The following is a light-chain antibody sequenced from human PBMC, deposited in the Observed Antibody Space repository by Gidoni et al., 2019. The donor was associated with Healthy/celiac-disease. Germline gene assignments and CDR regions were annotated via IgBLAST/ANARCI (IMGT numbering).Light chain of an antibody. V-gene: IGKV3-20*01. J-gene: IGKJ1*01. CDR3: QQYGSSPGT. CDR1: QRVSSSY. Sequence: EIGLTQSPGNLSLSPGERATLPCRASQRVSSSYLAWYQQQPGQAPRILIYGASSRATGIPDRFSGSGSGTDFTLTISRLEPEDFAVYYCQQYGSSPGTFGQGTKVEIK. CDR2: GAS.